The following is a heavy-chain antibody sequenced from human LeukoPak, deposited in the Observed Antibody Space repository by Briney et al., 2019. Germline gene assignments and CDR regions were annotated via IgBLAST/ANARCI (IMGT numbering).Heavy chain of an antibody. CDR2: INTKSGDK. J-gene: IGHJ4*02. CDR3: ARGGGFGEYAG. V-gene: IGHV1-2*02. CDR1: GYTFTAYY. D-gene: IGHD4-17*01. Sequence: ASVTVSCKASGYTFTAYYMHWVRQAPGQGNEWLGWINTKSGDKNYAQKFQGRVTMTRDTSISKAYMEMSRLRSHDTAVYYCARGGGFGEYAGWGQGTLVTVSS.